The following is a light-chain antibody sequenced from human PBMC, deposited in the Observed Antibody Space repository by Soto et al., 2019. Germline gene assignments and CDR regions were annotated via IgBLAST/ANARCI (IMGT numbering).Light chain of an antibody. V-gene: IGLV2-14*01. Sequence: QSVPTQPASVSGSPGQSITISCTGTSDDIGANNYVSWYQHHPGKAPKILIYEAANRPSGISHRFSGSKSGNTASLTISGLQAEDEADYFCTSYTSASTLVFGGGTKLTVL. J-gene: IGLJ2*01. CDR3: TSYTSASTLV. CDR2: EAA. CDR1: SDDIGANNY.